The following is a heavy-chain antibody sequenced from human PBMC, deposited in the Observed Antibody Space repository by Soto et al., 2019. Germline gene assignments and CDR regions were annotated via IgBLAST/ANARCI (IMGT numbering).Heavy chain of an antibody. CDR2: ISVYNGNT. Sequence: QVQLVQSGAEVKKPGASVKVSCKASGYTFTSYGISWVRQAPGQGLEWMGWISVYNGNTNYAQKLQGRVTMTTDTSKSTAYMELRSLRSDDTAVYYCARDKHDILTGYYQDWGQGTLVTVSS. CDR1: GYTFTSYG. D-gene: IGHD3-9*01. CDR3: ARDKHDILTGYYQD. J-gene: IGHJ4*02. V-gene: IGHV1-18*01.